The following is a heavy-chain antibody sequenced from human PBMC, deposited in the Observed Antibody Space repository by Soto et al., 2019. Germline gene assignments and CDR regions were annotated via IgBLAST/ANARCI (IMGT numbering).Heavy chain of an antibody. J-gene: IGHJ6*02. CDR1: GYSFTSYW. D-gene: IGHD4-17*01. Sequence: GESLKISCKGSGYSFTSYWIGWVRQMPGKGLEWMGIIYPGDSDTRHSPSFQGQVTISADKSISTAYLQWSSLKASDTAMYYCARFSATVTPYYYYYYGMDVWGQGTTVTVSS. CDR2: IYPGDSDT. CDR3: ARFSATVTPYYYYYYGMDV. V-gene: IGHV5-51*01.